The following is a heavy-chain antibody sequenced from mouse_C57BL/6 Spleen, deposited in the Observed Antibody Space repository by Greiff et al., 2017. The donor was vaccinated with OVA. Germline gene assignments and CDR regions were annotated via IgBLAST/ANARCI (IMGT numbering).Heavy chain of an antibody. D-gene: IGHD1-1*01. Sequence: VQLQQPGAELVKPGASVKLSCKASGYTFTSYWMQWVKQRPGQGLEWIGAIDPSDSYTTYNQKFKGKATLTVDTSSSTAYMQLSSLTSEDSAVYYCARRNYYGSSPFDYWGQGTTLTVSS. J-gene: IGHJ2*01. CDR1: GYTFTSYW. CDR2: IDPSDSYT. CDR3: ARRNYYGSSPFDY. V-gene: IGHV1-50*01.